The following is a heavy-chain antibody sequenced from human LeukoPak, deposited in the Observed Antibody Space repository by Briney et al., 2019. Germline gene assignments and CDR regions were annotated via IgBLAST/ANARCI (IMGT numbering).Heavy chain of an antibody. CDR1: GYTFTGHY. V-gene: IGHV1-2*06. J-gene: IGHJ5*02. D-gene: IGHD4-11*01. CDR3: ARPHTVLYNWFDP. Sequence: ASVKVSCKASGYTFTGHYMHWVRQAPGQGLEWMGRINPNSGGTNYAQKFQGRVTMTRDTSISTAYMELSRLRSDDTAVYYCARPHTVLYNWFDPWGQGTLVTVSS. CDR2: INPNSGGT.